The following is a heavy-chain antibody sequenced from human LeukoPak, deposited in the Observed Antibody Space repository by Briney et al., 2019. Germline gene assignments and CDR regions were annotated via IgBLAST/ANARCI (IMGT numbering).Heavy chain of an antibody. V-gene: IGHV3-66*04. CDR2: IYSGGST. J-gene: IGHJ4*02. Sequence: GGSLRLSCAASGFTVSSNYMSWVRQAPGKGLEWVSVIYSGGSTYYADSVKGRFTISRDNSKNTLYLQMNSLRAEDTAVYYCAKRGSPYYFDYWGQGTLVTVSS. D-gene: IGHD1-26*01. CDR1: GFTVSSNY. CDR3: AKRGSPYYFDY.